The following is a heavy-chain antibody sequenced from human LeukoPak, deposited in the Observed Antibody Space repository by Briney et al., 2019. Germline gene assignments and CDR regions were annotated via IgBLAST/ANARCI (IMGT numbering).Heavy chain of an antibody. Sequence: SETLSLTCAVYGGSFSGYYWSWIRQPPGKGLEWIGEINHSGSTNYNPSLKSRVTISVDTSKNQFSLKLSSVTAADTAVYYCARGGNSGSYCVGFDYWGQRTLVTVSS. J-gene: IGHJ4*02. D-gene: IGHD1-26*01. CDR3: ARGGNSGSYCVGFDY. CDR1: GGSFSGYY. CDR2: INHSGST. V-gene: IGHV4-34*01.